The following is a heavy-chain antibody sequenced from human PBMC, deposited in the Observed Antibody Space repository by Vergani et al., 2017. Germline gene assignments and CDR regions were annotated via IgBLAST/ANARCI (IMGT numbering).Heavy chain of an antibody. J-gene: IGHJ4*02. CDR2: VEDSGYF. D-gene: IGHD1-14*01. V-gene: IGHV4-59*01. Sequence: QVQLQESGPGLVRPSETLSLTCTVSGGPLSGYYWNWIRQTPGEGLEWIGYVEDSGYFNYNPSLKTRVSMSSDTSNKQFSLMLSSVTVADTAVYYCARSIVSRNPPDYFDNWGQGTLVTVSS. CDR3: ARSIVSRNPPDYFDN. CDR1: GGPLSGYY.